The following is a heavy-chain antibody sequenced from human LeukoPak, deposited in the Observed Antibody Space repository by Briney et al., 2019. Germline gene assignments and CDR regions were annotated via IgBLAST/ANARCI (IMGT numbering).Heavy chain of an antibody. J-gene: IGHJ3*02. CDR2: ISSSNSYI. CDR3: ARVTMVRGVYDAFDI. D-gene: IGHD3-10*01. CDR1: GFTFSSYS. V-gene: IGHV3-21*01. Sequence: GGSLRLSCAASGFTFSSYSMNWVRQAPGKGLEWVSSISSSNSYIYYADSVKGRFTISRDNAKNSLYLQMNSLRAEDTAVYYCARVTMVRGVYDAFDIWGQGTMVTVSS.